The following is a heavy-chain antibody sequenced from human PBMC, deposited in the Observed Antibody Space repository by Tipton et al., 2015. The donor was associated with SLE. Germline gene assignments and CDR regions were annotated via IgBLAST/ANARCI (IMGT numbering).Heavy chain of an antibody. D-gene: IGHD2-2*01. CDR2: IFHTGTT. J-gene: IGHJ6*03. Sequence: TLSLTCSVSGDSISSGNSYWDWVRQHPGKGLEWIGHIFHTGTTHHNPSLRSRLTISADTSKNQFSLKLTSVTAADTAVYYCAREGEIVVPLRAYYYLDVWGKGTTVTVSS. CDR3: AREGEIVVPLRAYYYLDV. V-gene: IGHV4-31*03. CDR1: GDSISSGNSY.